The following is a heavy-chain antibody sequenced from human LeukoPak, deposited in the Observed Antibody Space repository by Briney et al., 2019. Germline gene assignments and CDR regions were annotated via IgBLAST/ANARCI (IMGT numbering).Heavy chain of an antibody. V-gene: IGHV3-48*03. Sequence: GGSLRLSCAASGFTFSSYEMNWVRQAPGKGLEWVSYISSSGSTIYYADSVKGRFTISRDNAKNSLYLQMNSLRAEDTAVYYGARDRLEGQQRILFDYWGQGTLVTVSS. J-gene: IGHJ4*02. CDR1: GFTFSSYE. D-gene: IGHD6-13*01. CDR2: ISSSGSTI. CDR3: ARDRLEGQQRILFDY.